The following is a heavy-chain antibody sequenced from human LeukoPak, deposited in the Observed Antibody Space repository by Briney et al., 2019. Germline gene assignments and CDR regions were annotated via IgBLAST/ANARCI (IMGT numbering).Heavy chain of an antibody. V-gene: IGHV3-66*01. CDR1: EFSVGSNY. CDR2: IYSGGST. J-gene: IGHJ4*02. Sequence: PGGSLRLSCAASEFSVGSNYMTWVRQAPGKGLEWVSLIYSGGSTYYADSVKGRFTISRDNSKNTLYLQMNSLRAEDTAVYYCARGPSGSHNTGGQGTLVTVSS. D-gene: IGHD5-12*01. CDR3: ARGPSGSHNT.